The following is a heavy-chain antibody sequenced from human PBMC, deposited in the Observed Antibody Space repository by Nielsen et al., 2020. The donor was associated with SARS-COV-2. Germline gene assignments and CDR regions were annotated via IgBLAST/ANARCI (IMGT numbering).Heavy chain of an antibody. V-gene: IGHV3-30*03. D-gene: IGHD7-27*01. Sequence: LSLTCAASGFTFSTYGIHWVRQAPGKGLEWVATISYDGSEKYYADSVKGRFTISRDNSKNTLYLQINSLRAEDTAVYYCARGNGWGSYFDYWGQGTLVTVSS. J-gene: IGHJ4*02. CDR1: GFTFSTYG. CDR3: ARGNGWGSYFDY. CDR2: ISYDGSEK.